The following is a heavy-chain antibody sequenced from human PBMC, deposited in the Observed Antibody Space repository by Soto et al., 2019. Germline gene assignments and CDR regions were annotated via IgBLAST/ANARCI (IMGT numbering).Heavy chain of an antibody. CDR2: IYYSGST. CDR1: GGSITSSSYY. V-gene: IGHV4-39*01. D-gene: IGHD4-17*01. CDR3: ARPDYGGNSGQYFQH. J-gene: IGHJ1*01. Sequence: QLQLQESGPGLVKPSETLSLTCTVSGGSITSSSYYWGWIRQPPGKGLEWIGSIYYSGSTCYNPSLKSRVPITVDTSMNQFALMLSSVTAADTAVYYCARPDYGGNSGQYFQHWGQGTLVTVSS.